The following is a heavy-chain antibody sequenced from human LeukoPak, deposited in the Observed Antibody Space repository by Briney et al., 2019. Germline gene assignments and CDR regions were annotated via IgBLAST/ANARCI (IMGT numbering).Heavy chain of an antibody. Sequence: PGGSPRLSCAASGFTFSSYSMNWVRQAPGKGLEWIGNIYYSGSTYYNPSLKSRVSISVDTSKNQFSLKLTSVTAADTAVYYCARAPEYGLYYFDYWGQGTLVTVSS. CDR3: ARAPEYGLYYFDY. V-gene: IGHV4-59*12. CDR2: IYYSGST. CDR1: GFTFSSYS. J-gene: IGHJ4*02. D-gene: IGHD1-14*01.